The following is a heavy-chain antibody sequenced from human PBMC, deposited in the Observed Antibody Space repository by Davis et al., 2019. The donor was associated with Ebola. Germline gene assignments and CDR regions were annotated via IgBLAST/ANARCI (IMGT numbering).Heavy chain of an antibody. D-gene: IGHD6-25*01. CDR2: INPNSGGT. CDR1: GYTFTGSY. V-gene: IGHV1-2*04. CDR3: ARDRYSSGGMDV. Sequence: ASVKVSCKASGYTFTGSYMYWVRQAPGQGLEWMGWINPNSGGTNYAQKFQGWVTMTRATSISTAYMELSRLRSDDTAVYYCARDRYSSGGMDVWGQGTTVTVSS. J-gene: IGHJ6*02.